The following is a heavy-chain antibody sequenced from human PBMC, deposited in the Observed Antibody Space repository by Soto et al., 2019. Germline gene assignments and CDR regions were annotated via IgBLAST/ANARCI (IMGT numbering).Heavy chain of an antibody. CDR1: GYTFTSYG. V-gene: IGHV1-18*01. J-gene: IGHJ4*02. Sequence: QVHLVQSGAEVKKPGASVKVSCKGSGYTFTSYGITWVRQAPGQGLEWMGWISAHNGNTDYEQKLQVIVTVTRDTSTSTAYMELRSLRSVDTAVYYCARGRYVDYWGQGALVTVSS. CDR2: ISAHNGNT. CDR3: ARGRYVDY. D-gene: IGHD1-1*01.